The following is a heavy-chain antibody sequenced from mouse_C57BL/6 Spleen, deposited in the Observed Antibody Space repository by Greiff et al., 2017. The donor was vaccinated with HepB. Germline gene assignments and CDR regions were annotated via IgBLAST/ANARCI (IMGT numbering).Heavy chain of an antibody. Sequence: QVQLQQPGAEPVKPGASVKLSCKASGYTFTSYWMHWVKQRPGQGLEWIGMIHPNSGSTNYNEKFKSKATLTVDKSSSTAYMQLSSLTSADSAVYYCARDWDGSYFDYWGQGTTLTVSS. CDR2: IHPNSGST. V-gene: IGHV1-64*01. J-gene: IGHJ2*01. CDR3: ARDWDGSYFDY. D-gene: IGHD4-1*01. CDR1: GYTFTSYW.